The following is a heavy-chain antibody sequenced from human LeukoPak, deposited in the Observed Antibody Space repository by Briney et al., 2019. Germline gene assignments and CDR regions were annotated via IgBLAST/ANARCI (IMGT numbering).Heavy chain of an antibody. D-gene: IGHD6-6*01. CDR2: TSYSGST. Sequence: PSETLSLTCTVSGGSISSYYWSWIRRPPGKGLEWIGYTSYSGSTYNPSLKSRVTISADTSRNQFSLKLTSVTASDTAVYFCARQRYSSWPHFDYWGRGTLVTVSS. CDR1: GGSISSYY. V-gene: IGHV4-59*08. CDR3: ARQRYSSWPHFDY. J-gene: IGHJ4*02.